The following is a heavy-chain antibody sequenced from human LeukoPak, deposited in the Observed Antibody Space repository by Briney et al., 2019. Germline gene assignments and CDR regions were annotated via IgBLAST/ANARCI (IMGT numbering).Heavy chain of an antibody. J-gene: IGHJ4*02. CDR2: IYYSGST. V-gene: IGHV4-39*01. Sequence: PSETLSLTCTVSGGSIRSSTYYWGWIRQPPGKGLEWIGSIYYSGSTYYNPSLKSRVTISVDTSKNQFSLKLSSVTAADTAVYYCASRITIFGVVAYFDYWGQGTLVTVSS. CDR1: GGSIRSSTYY. D-gene: IGHD3-3*01. CDR3: ASRITIFGVVAYFDY.